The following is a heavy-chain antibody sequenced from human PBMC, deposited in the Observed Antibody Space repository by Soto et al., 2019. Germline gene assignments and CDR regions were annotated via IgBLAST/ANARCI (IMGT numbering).Heavy chain of an antibody. CDR1: GGSISSYY. J-gene: IGHJ4*02. CDR2: IYYSGST. D-gene: IGHD6-19*01. Sequence: SETLSLTCTVSGGSISSYYWSWIRQPPGKGLEWIGYIYYSGSTNYNPSLQSRATISVDTSKNQFSLKLSSVTAADTAVYYCATENSSGWHWGQGTLVTVSS. CDR3: ATENSSGWH. V-gene: IGHV4-59*08.